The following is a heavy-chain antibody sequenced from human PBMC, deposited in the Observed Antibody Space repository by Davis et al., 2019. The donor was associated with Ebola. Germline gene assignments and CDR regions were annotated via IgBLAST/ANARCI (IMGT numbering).Heavy chain of an antibody. CDR1: GFTFSDYY. Sequence: PSETLSLTCAASGFTFSDYYMNWIRQAPGKGLEWVSYISSSGSTIHYADSVKGRFTISRDNAKKSLYLQMNSLRAEDTAVYYCAGDPPYDPDYQQYYGMDVWGKGTTVTVSS. CDR2: ISSSGSTI. D-gene: IGHD4-11*01. CDR3: AGDPPYDPDYQQYYGMDV. V-gene: IGHV3-11*01. J-gene: IGHJ6*04.